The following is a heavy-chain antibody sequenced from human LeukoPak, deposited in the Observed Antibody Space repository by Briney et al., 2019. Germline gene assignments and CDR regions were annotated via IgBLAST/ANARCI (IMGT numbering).Heavy chain of an antibody. D-gene: IGHD6-6*01. CDR3: ARSIAARLEV. V-gene: IGHV4-34*01. J-gene: IGHJ6*02. Sequence: SETLSLTCAVYGGSFSGYYWSWIRQPPGKELEWIGEINHSGSTNYNPSLKSRVTISVDTSKNQFSLKLSSVTAADTAVYYCARSIAARLEVWGQGTTVTVSS. CDR2: INHSGST. CDR1: GGSFSGYY.